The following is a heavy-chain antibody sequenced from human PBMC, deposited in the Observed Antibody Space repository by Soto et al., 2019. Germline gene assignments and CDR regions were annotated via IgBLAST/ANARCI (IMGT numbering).Heavy chain of an antibody. CDR1: GFTFSSYW. V-gene: IGHV3-74*01. D-gene: IGHD3-3*01. CDR2: INSDGSST. Sequence: GGSLKLSCAASGFTFSSYWMHWVRQAPGKGLVWVSRINSDGSSTSYADSVKGRFTISRDNAKNTLYLQMNSLRTEDMAVYYCARGPYYDFWSGYPTLYFDYWGQGTLVTVSS. CDR3: ARGPYYDFWSGYPTLYFDY. J-gene: IGHJ4*02.